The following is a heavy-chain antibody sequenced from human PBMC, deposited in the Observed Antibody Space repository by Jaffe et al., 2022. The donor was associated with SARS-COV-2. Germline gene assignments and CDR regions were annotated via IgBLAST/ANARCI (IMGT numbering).Heavy chain of an antibody. CDR2: IFYNGDT. CDR1: GGSMTSYY. V-gene: IGHV4-59*08. CDR3: SRSRVSVPFDF. J-gene: IGHJ4*02. D-gene: IGHD3-3*01. Sequence: QVQLQESGPGLVKPSETLSLTCRVSGGSMTSYYWNWIRQAPGKGLEWIGHIFYNGDTNYNPSLESRVSMSVDTFKNQFSLKLTSLTAADTAVYYCSRSRVSVPFDFWGQGALVAVSS.